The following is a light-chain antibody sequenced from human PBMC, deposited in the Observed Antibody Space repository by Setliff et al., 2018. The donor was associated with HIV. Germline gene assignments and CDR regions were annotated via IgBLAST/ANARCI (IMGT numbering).Light chain of an antibody. V-gene: IGLV2-23*02. J-gene: IGLJ1*01. CDR1: SSDVGTYNF. CDR2: GVT. Sequence: QSALTQPASVSGSPGQPITISCTGTSSDVGTYNFVSWYQQQPGKAPKLVIYGVTKRPSGVSNRFSGSRSGNTASLTISGLQAEDEADYYCCSFAGSGTYVFGTGTKVTVL. CDR3: CSFAGSGTYV.